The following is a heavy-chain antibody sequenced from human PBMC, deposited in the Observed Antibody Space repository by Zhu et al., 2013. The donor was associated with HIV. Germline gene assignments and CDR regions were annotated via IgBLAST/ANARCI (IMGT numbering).Heavy chain of an antibody. J-gene: IGHJ3*02. CDR1: GYTFTSYD. CDR3: ARVSEYYDFWSGYYPDAFDI. CDR2: MNPNSGNT. Sequence: QVQLVQSGAEVKKPGASVKVSCKASGYTFTSYDINWVRQATGQGLEWMGWMNPNSGNTGYAQKFQGRVTMTRNTSISTAYMELSSLRSEDTAVYYCARVSEYYDFWSGYYPDAFDIWAKGQWSPSLQ. V-gene: IGHV1-8*01. D-gene: IGHD3-3*01.